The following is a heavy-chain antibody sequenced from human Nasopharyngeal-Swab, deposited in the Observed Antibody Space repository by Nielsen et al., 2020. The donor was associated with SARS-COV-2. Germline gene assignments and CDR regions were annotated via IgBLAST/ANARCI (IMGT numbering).Heavy chain of an antibody. V-gene: IGHV4-30-2*01. J-gene: IGHJ4*02. D-gene: IGHD3-3*01. CDR2: IYHSGST. Sequence: SETLSLTCAVSGGSISSGGYSWSWIRQPPGKGLEWIGYIYHSGSTYYNPSLKSRVTISVDRSKNQFSLKLSSVTAADTAVYYCARASHVVRFLEPYFDYWGQGTLVTVSS. CDR3: ARASHVVRFLEPYFDY. CDR1: GGSISSGGYS.